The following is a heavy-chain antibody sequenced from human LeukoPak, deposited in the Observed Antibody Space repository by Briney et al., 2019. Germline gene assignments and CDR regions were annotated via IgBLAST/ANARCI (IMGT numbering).Heavy chain of an antibody. J-gene: IGHJ6*03. CDR3: AKGGYDLDYYMDV. CDR2: ISWNSGSI. Sequence: GGSPRLSCAASGFTFDDYAMHWVRQAPGKGLKWVSGISWNSGSIDYADSVEGRFTISRDNAKNSLYLQMNSLRTEDTALYYCAKGGYDLDYYMDVWGKGTTVTISS. V-gene: IGHV3-9*01. D-gene: IGHD5-12*01. CDR1: GFTFDDYA.